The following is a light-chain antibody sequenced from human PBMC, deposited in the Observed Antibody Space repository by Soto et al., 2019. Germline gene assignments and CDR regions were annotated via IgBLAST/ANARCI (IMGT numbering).Light chain of an antibody. V-gene: IGKV3-20*01. CDR2: GAS. CDR3: QQYGRSPYT. CDR1: QSLTSSY. J-gene: IGKJ2*01. Sequence: VLTQSPATLSLSPGERATLSCRASQSLTSSYLAWYQQKPGQAPRLLIYGASSRATGISDRFSGSGSGTDFTLTISRLEPEDFAVYYCQQYGRSPYTFGQGTKVDIK.